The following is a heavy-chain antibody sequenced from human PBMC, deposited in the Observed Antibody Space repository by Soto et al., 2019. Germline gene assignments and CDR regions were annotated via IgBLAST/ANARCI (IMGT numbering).Heavy chain of an antibody. Sequence: SGGSLRLSCAASGFKFRNYAIHWVRQAPGKGLEWLAVIWFDGSKKYYADSVKGRFTISRDNSKHTVYLDMNSLTADDSGVFYCARAHTMMILDRFDPWGHGTLVTVSS. CDR3: ARAHTMMILDRFDP. J-gene: IGHJ5*02. CDR1: GFKFRNYA. V-gene: IGHV3-33*01. D-gene: IGHD3-22*01. CDR2: IWFDGSKK.